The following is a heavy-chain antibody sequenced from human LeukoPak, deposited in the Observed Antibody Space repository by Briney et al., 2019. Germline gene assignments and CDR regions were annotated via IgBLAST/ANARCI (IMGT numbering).Heavy chain of an antibody. CDR1: VGSISSGNW. J-gene: IGHJ5*02. CDR2: IYHNGTR. Sequence: PSGTLSLTCAVSVGSISSGNWWSWVRQSPGKGLEWIGEIYHNGTRNYNPSLKSRVTISVDTSKNQFSLKLSSVTAADTAVYYCARANYYGSGSYYSLGFDPWGQGTLVTVSS. CDR3: ARANYYGSGSYYSLGFDP. D-gene: IGHD3-10*01. V-gene: IGHV4-4*02.